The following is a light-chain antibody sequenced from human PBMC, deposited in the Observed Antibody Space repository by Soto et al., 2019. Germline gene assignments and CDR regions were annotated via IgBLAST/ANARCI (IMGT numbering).Light chain of an antibody. Sequence: EIQMTKAPSSLSAFVGDRVTITCRASQSISSYLNWYQQKPGKAPKLLIYAASSLQSGVPSRFSGSGSGTDFTLTISSLQPEDFATYYCQQSYSTPWTFGQGTKVDIK. J-gene: IGKJ1*01. CDR3: QQSYSTPWT. V-gene: IGKV1-39*01. CDR2: AAS. CDR1: QSISSY.